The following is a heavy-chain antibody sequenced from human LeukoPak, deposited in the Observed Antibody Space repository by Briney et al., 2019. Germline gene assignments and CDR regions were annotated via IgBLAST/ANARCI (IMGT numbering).Heavy chain of an antibody. CDR3: AGVITMIRGVPDRFDP. CDR1: GYTFTSYW. D-gene: IGHD3-10*01. V-gene: IGHV5-51*01. Sequence: GESLKISCKGSGYTFTSYWIAWVRQMPGKGLEWMGIIYPGDSDTRYSPSFQGQVAISGDKSISSAYLQWSSLKASDTAMYYCAGVITMIRGVPDRFDPWGQGTLVTVSS. CDR2: IYPGDSDT. J-gene: IGHJ5*02.